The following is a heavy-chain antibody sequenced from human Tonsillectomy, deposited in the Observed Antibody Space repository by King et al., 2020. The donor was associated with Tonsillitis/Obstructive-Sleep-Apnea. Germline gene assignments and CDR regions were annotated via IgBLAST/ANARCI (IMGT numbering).Heavy chain of an antibody. J-gene: IGHJ6*03. CDR2: IDPSDSDT. V-gene: IGHV5-10-1*01. Sequence: EQQLVQSGAEVKKPGESLRISCKVSGYRFTSYWRSWVRQMPGKVLEWMGRIDPSDSDTNYSPSFQGNVTISTDKSINTAYLQWGSLKASDTAMYYCARFSGSDFSGYYYMDVWGKGTTVTVSS. CDR1: GYRFTSYW. CDR3: ARFSGSDFSGYYYMDV. D-gene: IGHD1-26*01.